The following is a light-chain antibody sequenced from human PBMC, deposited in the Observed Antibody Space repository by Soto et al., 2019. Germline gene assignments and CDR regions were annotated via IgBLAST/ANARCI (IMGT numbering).Light chain of an antibody. CDR3: QTWGTGIHVV. CDR2: LDSDGSH. Sequence: QPVLTQSPSASASLGASVKLTCNLSSGHSSYAIAWHQPQPEKGPRYLMKLDSDGSHTKGDAIPDRFSGSSSGAERYLTISSLQSEDEADYYCQTWGTGIHVVFGGGTKVTVL. CDR1: SGHSSYA. J-gene: IGLJ2*01. V-gene: IGLV4-69*01.